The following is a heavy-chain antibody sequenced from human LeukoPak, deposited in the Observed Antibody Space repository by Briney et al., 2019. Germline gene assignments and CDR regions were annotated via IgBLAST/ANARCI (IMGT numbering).Heavy chain of an antibody. CDR2: IYHSGST. Sequence: SETLSLPCTVSGYSISSGYYWGWIRQPPGKGLEWIGSIYHSGSTYYNPSLKSRVTISVDTSKNQFSLKLSSVTAADTAVYYCARGAYDDAFDIWGQGTMVTVSS. D-gene: IGHD3-22*01. CDR1: GYSISSGYY. V-gene: IGHV4-38-2*02. J-gene: IGHJ3*02. CDR3: ARGAYDDAFDI.